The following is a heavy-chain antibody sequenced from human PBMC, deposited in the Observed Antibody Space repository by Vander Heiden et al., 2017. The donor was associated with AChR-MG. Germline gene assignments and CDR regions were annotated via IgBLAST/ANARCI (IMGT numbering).Heavy chain of an antibody. Sequence: EVQLVETGGGLIQPGGSLRLSCAASGFTVSSNYMSWVRQAPGKGLEWVSVIYSGGSTYYADSVKGRFTISRDNSKNTLYLQMNSLRAEDTAVYYCGTSRMWGYYYYGMDVWGQGTTVTVSS. V-gene: IGHV3-53*02. CDR1: GFTVSSNY. CDR2: IYSGGST. D-gene: IGHD3-16*01. CDR3: GTSRMWGYYYYGMDV. J-gene: IGHJ6*02.